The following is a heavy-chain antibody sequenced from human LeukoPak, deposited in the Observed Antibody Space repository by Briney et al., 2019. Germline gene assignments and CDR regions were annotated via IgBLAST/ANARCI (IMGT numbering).Heavy chain of an antibody. CDR1: GFTFDDYA. CDR2: ISWNSGSI. CDR3: AKVYDILTGYSNPLFDY. V-gene: IGHV3-9*01. Sequence: GGSLRLSCAASGFTFDDYAMHWVRQAPGKGLEWVSGISWNSGSIGYADSVKGRFTISRDNAKNSLYLQMNSLRAEDTALYYCAKVYDILTGYSNPLFDYWGQGTLVTVSS. J-gene: IGHJ4*02. D-gene: IGHD3-9*01.